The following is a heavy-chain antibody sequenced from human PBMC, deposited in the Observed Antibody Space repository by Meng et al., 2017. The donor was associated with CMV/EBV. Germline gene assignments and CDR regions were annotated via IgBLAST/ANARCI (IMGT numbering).Heavy chain of an antibody. V-gene: IGHV1-18*01. CDR2: ISAYNGNT. CDR1: GYTFTSYG. D-gene: IGHD2-2*01. J-gene: IGHJ6*02. CDR3: ARLNSVPAAISPHYYYYGMDV. Sequence: ASVKASCKASGYTFTSYGISWVRQAPGQGLEWMGWISAYNGNTNYAQKLQGRVTMTTDTSTSTAYMELRSLRSDDTAVYYCARLNSVPAAISPHYYYYGMDVWGQGTTVTVSS.